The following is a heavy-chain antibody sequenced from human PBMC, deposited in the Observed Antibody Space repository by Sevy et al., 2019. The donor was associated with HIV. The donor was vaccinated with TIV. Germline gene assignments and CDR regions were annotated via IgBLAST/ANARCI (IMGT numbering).Heavy chain of an antibody. CDR3: AIDHRRDGMIVVPFEK. CDR1: GLSFSNAW. V-gene: IGHV3-15*01. D-gene: IGHD3-22*01. Sequence: GGSLRLSCAASGLSFSNAWMAWVRQAPGKGLEWVGRIRSETGGGTTDFAAFAKGKFTISRDDPKNTLYLQMNSLNTEDTAVYYYAIDHRRDGMIVVPFEKWGLGTLVTVSS. J-gene: IGHJ4*02. CDR2: IRSETGGGTT.